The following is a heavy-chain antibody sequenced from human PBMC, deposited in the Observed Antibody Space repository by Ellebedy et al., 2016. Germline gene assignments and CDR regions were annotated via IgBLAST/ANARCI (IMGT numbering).Heavy chain of an antibody. D-gene: IGHD6-13*01. CDR1: GFTFSSYA. CDR3: ARPASRLAAPLDY. J-gene: IGHJ4*02. V-gene: IGHV3-23*01. Sequence: GESLKISXAASGFTFSSYAMSWVRQAPGKGLEWVSAISGSGGSTYYADSVKGRFTISRDNSKNTLYLQMNSLRDEDTAVYYCARPASRLAAPLDYWGQGTLVTVSS. CDR2: ISGSGGST.